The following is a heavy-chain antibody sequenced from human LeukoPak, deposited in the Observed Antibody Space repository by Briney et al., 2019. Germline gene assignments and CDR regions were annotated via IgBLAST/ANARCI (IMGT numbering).Heavy chain of an antibody. J-gene: IGHJ4*02. Sequence: SGPALVKPTQTLTLTCTFSGFSLSTSGMCVNWIRQPPGKALEWLARIDWDDDKYYSTSLKTRLTISKDTSKNQVVLTMTNMDPVDTATYYRARSLVGTTAGLFDYWGQGTLVTVSS. CDR3: ARSLVGTTAGLFDY. CDR2: IDWDDDK. V-gene: IGHV2-70*11. CDR1: GFSLSTSGMC. D-gene: IGHD1-26*01.